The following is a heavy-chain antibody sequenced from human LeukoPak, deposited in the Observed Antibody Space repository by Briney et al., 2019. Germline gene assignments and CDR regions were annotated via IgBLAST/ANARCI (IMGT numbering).Heavy chain of an antibody. Sequence: ASVKVSCKASGYTFTDFAMHWVRQAPGQRLEWMGWINTGTDDSKYSQKFQGRVTITRDTSARIVYVELSSLIFEDTAVYYCARGSAWYVAYWGQGTLVTVSS. CDR3: ARGSAWYVAY. D-gene: IGHD6-19*01. J-gene: IGHJ4*02. CDR1: GYTFTDFA. V-gene: IGHV1-3*04. CDR2: INTGTDDS.